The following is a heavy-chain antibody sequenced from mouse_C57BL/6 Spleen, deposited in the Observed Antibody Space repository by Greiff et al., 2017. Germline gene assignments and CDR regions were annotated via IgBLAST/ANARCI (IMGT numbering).Heavy chain of an antibody. CDR1: GYTFTSYW. J-gene: IGHJ1*03. D-gene: IGHD1-1*02. CDR2: IYPGSGST. V-gene: IGHV1-55*01. Sequence: QVQLKQPGAELVKPGASVKMSCKASGYTFTSYWITWVKQRPGQGLEWIGDIYPGSGSTNYNEKFKSKATLTVDTSSSTAYMQLSSLTSEDSAVYYCARSPGGNFDVWGTGTTVTVSS. CDR3: ARSPGGNFDV.